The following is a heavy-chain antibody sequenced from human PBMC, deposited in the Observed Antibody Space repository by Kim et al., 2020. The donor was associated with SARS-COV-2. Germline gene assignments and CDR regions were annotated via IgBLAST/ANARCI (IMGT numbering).Heavy chain of an antibody. CDR3: ARDLFNHGSFDFQD. Sequence: SETLSLTCTVSGAFISGSYWSWIRQPAGEGLEWIGRISPSGSTNYNPSLNSRVTMSADTSKNQFSLKVNSVTAADTAVYYCARDLFNHGSFDFQDRG. D-gene: IGHD3-10*01. CDR1: GAFISGSY. V-gene: IGHV4-4*07. CDR2: ISPSGST. J-gene: IGHJ1*01.